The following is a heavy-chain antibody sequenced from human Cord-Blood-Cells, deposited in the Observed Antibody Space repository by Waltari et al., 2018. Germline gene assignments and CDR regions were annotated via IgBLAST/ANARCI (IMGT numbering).Heavy chain of an antibody. CDR1: GFTFSSYA. D-gene: IGHD1-26*01. Sequence: EVQLLESGGGLVQPGGSLRLSCAASGFTFSSYAMSWVRQAPGKGRGWVAAIGGSGGSTYYADAVKGRFTISRDNSKNTLYLQMNSLRAEDTAVYYCAKEGGSYSYFDLWGRGTLVTVSS. CDR3: AKEGGSYSYFDL. CDR2: IGGSGGST. V-gene: IGHV3-23*01. J-gene: IGHJ2*01.